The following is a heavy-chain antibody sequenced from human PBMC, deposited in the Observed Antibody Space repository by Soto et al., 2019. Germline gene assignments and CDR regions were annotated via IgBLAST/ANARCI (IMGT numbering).Heavy chain of an antibody. J-gene: IGHJ4*02. CDR3: VKVYRGSFG. CDR2: ISTTSNDI. D-gene: IGHD1-20*01. CDR1: GFTFSSFS. V-gene: IGHV3-21*01. Sequence: EVQLVESGGGLVKPGGSLRLSCAASGFTFSSFSLNWVRQAPGKGLEWVSSISTTSNDIYYADSGKGRFTISRDNARNSLYLQMNSQRAEDTAVYYCVKVYRGSFGWGQGTLVTVSS.